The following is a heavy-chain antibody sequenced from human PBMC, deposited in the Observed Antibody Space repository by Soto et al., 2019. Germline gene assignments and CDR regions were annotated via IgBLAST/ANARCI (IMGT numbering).Heavy chain of an antibody. CDR1: GGSIRGYY. J-gene: IGHJ4*02. CDR3: VRASMPKAHFDS. Sequence: SETLSLTCTVSGGSIRGYYWSWIRQSAGMGLEWIGRMHTRGSTNYNPSLKSRVTFSVDMSKNQISLKLTSVTAADTALYCCVRASMPKAHFDSWGQGTLVTVSS. CDR2: MHTRGST. V-gene: IGHV4-4*07. D-gene: IGHD2-2*01.